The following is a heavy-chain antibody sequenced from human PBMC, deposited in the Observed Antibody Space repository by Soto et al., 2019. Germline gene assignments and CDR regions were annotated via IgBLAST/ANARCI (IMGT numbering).Heavy chain of an antibody. CDR3: ARAYYYGSGRGRSLDV. V-gene: IGHV4-61*03. D-gene: IGHD3-10*01. CDR2: ISYSGST. CDR1: GGSVSSGSYY. J-gene: IGHJ6*02. Sequence: QVQLQESGPGLVKASETLSLTCTVSGGSVSSGSYYWTWIRQPPGKGLEWIGYISYSGSTNYNPPPQSRVTISXXTXKXXCARKLSSGIAADTAIYYCARAYYYGSGRGRSLDVWGQGTTVTVSS.